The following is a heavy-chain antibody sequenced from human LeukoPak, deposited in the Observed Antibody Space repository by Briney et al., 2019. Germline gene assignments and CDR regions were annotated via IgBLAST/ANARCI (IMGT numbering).Heavy chain of an antibody. CDR3: AREEGGGGYCSSTSCPWDY. CDR2: ISAYNGNT. CDR1: GYTFTSYG. Sequence: ASVKVSCKASGYTFTSYGISWVRQAPGQGLEWMGWISAYNGNTNYAQKLQGRVTMTTDTSTSTAYMELRSLRSDDTAVYYCAREEGGGGYCSSTSCPWDYWGQGTLVTVSS. J-gene: IGHJ4*02. D-gene: IGHD2-2*01. V-gene: IGHV1-18*01.